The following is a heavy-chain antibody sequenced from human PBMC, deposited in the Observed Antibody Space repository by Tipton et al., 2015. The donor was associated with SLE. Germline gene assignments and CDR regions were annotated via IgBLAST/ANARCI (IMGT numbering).Heavy chain of an antibody. CDR2: IYYTGNT. J-gene: IGHJ3*02. Sequence: TLSLTCTVSGGSIGPYYLQLFRPPSGKELGYIGYIYYTGNTNYNPSLKSRVTISVDTSKNQFSLRLSSVTAADTALYYCARRYSSNWYGSYDILDMWGQGTMVIASS. CDR3: ARRYSSNWYGSYDILDM. CDR1: GGSIGPYY. V-gene: IGHV4-59*01. D-gene: IGHD6-13*01.